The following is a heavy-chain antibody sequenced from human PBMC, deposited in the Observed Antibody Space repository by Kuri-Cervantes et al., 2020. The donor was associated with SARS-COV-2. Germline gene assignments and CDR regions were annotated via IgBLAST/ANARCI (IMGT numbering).Heavy chain of an antibody. J-gene: IGHJ4*02. V-gene: IGHV5-51*01. D-gene: IGHD1-20*01. CDR3: ARLTGTLGAFDY. CDR1: GYTFTSYG. Sequence: KVSCKASGYTFTSYGISWVRQMPGKGLEWMGIIYPGDSDTRYSPSFQGQVTISADKSISTAYLQWSSLKASDTAMYYCARLTGTLGAFDYWGQGTLVTVSS. CDR2: IYPGDSDT.